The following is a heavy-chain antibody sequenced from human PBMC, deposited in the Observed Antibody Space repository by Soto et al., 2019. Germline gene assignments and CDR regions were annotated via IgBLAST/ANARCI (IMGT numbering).Heavy chain of an antibody. V-gene: IGHV1-8*01. D-gene: IGHD3-10*01. CDR2: MKPNSGNT. CDR1: GYTFTSYD. J-gene: IGHJ4*02. Sequence: QVQLVQSGAEVKKPGASVKVSCKASGYTFTSYDINWVRQATGQGLEWMGWMKPNSGNTGYAQKFQGRVTMTRNTSISTAYMELSSLRSEDTAVYYCAGRYQAFGKYYFDYWGQGTLVTVSS. CDR3: AGRYQAFGKYYFDY.